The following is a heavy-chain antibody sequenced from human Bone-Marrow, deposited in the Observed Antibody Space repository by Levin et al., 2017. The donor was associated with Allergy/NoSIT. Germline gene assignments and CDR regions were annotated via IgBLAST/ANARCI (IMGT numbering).Heavy chain of an antibody. J-gene: IGHJ6*02. CDR3: ARDVKSEMDPHSDGMDV. D-gene: IGHD2-2*03. CDR2: IWYYGTNK. CDR1: GFTFSYYG. V-gene: IGHV3-33*01. Sequence: SCAASGFTFSYYGFHWVRQAPGKGLEWVAVIWYYGTNKHYADSVKGRFTISRDNSKNTLYLEMDSLRAEDTAVYYCARDVKSEMDPHSDGMDVWGQGTTVTVSS.